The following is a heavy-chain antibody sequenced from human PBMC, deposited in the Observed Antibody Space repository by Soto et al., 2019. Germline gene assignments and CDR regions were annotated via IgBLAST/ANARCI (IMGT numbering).Heavy chain of an antibody. D-gene: IGHD1-26*01. J-gene: IGHJ6*02. Sequence: PSETLSLTCAISGDSVSGNSVTWNWIRQSPSRGLEWLGRTYYRSKWYSDYAVSVKSRVTINPDTSKNQFSLQLNSVTPEDTAVYYCAKEGGNHYYYYAMDVWGQGTTVT. V-gene: IGHV6-1*01. CDR2: TYYRSKWYS. CDR1: GDSVSGNSVT. CDR3: AKEGGNHYYYYAMDV.